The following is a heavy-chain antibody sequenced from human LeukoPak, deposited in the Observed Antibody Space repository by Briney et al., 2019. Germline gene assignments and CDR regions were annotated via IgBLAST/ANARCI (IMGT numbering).Heavy chain of an antibody. Sequence: PSETLSLTCAVSCGSISSGGYSWSWIRQPPGKGLEWIGYIYHSRSTYYNPSLKSRVTISVDRSQNQFSLKLSSVTAADTAVYYCASHSGYDLYFDYWGQGTLVTVSS. CDR2: IYHSRST. CDR1: CGSISSGGYS. D-gene: IGHD5-12*01. V-gene: IGHV4-30-2*01. CDR3: ASHSGYDLYFDY. J-gene: IGHJ4*02.